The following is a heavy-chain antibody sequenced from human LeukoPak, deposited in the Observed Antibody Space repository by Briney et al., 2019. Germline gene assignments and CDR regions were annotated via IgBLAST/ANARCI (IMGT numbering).Heavy chain of an antibody. D-gene: IGHD6-13*01. CDR1: GYTFTSYE. V-gene: IGHV1-8*01. CDR3: ARGVAAAGTYLGI. Sequence: ASVKVSCKASGYTFTSYEINWVRQATGQGLEWMGWMNPDSGNTGCAQKFQGRVTMTRNTSISTAYMELSSLKSEDTAVYYCARGVAAAGTYLGIWGQGTLVTVSS. CDR2: MNPDSGNT. J-gene: IGHJ4*02.